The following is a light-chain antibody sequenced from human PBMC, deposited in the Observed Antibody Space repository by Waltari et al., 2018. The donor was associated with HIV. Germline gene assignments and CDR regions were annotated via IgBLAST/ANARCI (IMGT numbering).Light chain of an antibody. CDR2: GAS. V-gene: IGKV3-15*01. Sequence: ELVMTQSPATLSVSPGERATLSCRASRSVSSNLAWYQQQPGQAPRLLIYGASSRATGVPARFTGSGSGIEFTLTIDSLQAEDFAVYYCQQYNNWPPITFGQGTRLEIK. CDR1: RSVSSN. J-gene: IGKJ5*01. CDR3: QQYNNWPPIT.